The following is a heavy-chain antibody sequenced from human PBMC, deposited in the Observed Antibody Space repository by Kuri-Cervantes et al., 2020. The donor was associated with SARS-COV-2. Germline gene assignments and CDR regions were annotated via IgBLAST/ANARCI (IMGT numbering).Heavy chain of an antibody. D-gene: IGHD3-10*01. J-gene: IGHJ3*02. CDR2: IYYSGST. V-gene: IGHV4-39*07. CDR3: AREGYYYDSGTYYNQDAFDI. CDR1: GGSISSSSYE. Sequence: SETLSLTCTVSGGSISSSSYEWGWIRQPPGKGLEWIGSIYYSGSTYYHPSLKSRVTISVDTSKNQFSLKLSSVTAADTAVYYCAREGYYYDSGTYYNQDAFDIWGQGTMVTVSS.